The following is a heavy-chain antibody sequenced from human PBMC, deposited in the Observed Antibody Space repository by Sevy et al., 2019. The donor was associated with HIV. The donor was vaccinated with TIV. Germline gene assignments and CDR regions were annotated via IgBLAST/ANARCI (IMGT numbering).Heavy chain of an antibody. CDR3: ARDGGTMTTPGSFDI. V-gene: IGHV4-30-2*01. D-gene: IGHD4-17*01. CDR2: IFHSGNT. CDR1: GGSISSGVFS. J-gene: IGHJ3*02. Sequence: SETLSLTCDVSGGSISSGVFSWNWIRQPPGKGLEWIGYIFHSGNTYYNPSLKSRVTMSVERSKNQFSLRMTSVTAADMAVYFCARDGGTMTTPGSFDIWGQGTMVTVSS.